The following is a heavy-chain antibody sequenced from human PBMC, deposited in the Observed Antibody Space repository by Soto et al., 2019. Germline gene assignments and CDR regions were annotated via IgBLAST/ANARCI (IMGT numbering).Heavy chain of an antibody. V-gene: IGHV5-10-1*01. D-gene: IGHD3-3*02. CDR1: GYSFTNYW. Sequence: GESLKISCKGSGYSFTNYWFSWVRQMPGKGLEWMGRIDPTDSHTTYSPSFQGHVTISADKSISTAYLQWSSLKASDTAMYYCVRRDSIEARDYWGQGTPVTVSS. J-gene: IGHJ4*02. CDR2: IDPTDSHT. CDR3: VRRDSIEARDY.